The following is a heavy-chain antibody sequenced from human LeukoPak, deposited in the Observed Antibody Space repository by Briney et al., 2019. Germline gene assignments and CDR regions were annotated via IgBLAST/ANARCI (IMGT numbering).Heavy chain of an antibody. D-gene: IGHD6-6*01. CDR3: ARDLKYGSSYWFDP. CDR2: ISSRSTYK. J-gene: IGHJ5*02. CDR1: GFTFSSYE. Sequence: PGGSLRLSCAASGFTFSSYEMNWVRQAPGKGLEWVSSISSRSTYKYHADSVKGRFTISRDNAKSSLYLQMSSLRAEDTAVYYCARDLKYGSSYWFDPWGQGTLVTVSS. V-gene: IGHV3-21*01.